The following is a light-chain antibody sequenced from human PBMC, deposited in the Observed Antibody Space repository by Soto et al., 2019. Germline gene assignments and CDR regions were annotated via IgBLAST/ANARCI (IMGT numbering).Light chain of an antibody. V-gene: IGKV1-5*03. J-gene: IGKJ1*01. CDR3: QHYNSYSEA. Sequence: DIQMTQSPSTLSGSVGDRVTITCRASQTISSWLAWYQQKPGKAPKLLIYKASTLKSGVPSRFSCSGSGTEFTLTIRSLQPDDFAPYYCQHYNSYSEALGQGTKV. CDR1: QTISSW. CDR2: KAS.